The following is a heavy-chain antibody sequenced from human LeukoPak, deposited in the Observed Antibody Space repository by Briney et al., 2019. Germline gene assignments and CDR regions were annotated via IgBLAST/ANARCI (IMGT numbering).Heavy chain of an antibody. CDR3: ARGGGYCSSTSCYHWGWFDP. CDR1: GYTFTSYA. V-gene: IGHV1-3*01. Sequence: ASVKVSCKASGYTFTSYAMHWVRQAPGQRLEWMGWINAGNGNTKYSQKFQGRVTITRDTSASTAYMELSSLRSEDTAVYYCARGGGYCSSTSCYHWGWFDPWGQGTLVTVSS. CDR2: INAGNGNT. J-gene: IGHJ5*02. D-gene: IGHD2-2*01.